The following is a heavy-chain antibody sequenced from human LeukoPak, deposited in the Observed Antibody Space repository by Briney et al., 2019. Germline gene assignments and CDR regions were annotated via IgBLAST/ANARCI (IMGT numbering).Heavy chain of an antibody. CDR2: IFYSGSA. J-gene: IGHJ4*02. CDR1: GGSISNNNYY. D-gene: IGHD3-10*01. CDR3: ARVGGFGESNY. V-gene: IGHV4-61*05. Sequence: SETLSLTCTVSGGSISNNNYYWAWIRQPPGKGLEWIGSIFYSGSANYNPSLKSRVTMSVDTSKNQVSLRLTSVTPADTAVYYCARVGGFGESNYWGQGTLVTVSS.